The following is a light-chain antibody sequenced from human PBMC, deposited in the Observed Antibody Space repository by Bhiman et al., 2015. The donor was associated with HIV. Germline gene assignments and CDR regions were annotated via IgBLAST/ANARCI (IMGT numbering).Light chain of an antibody. J-gene: IGLJ2*01. V-gene: IGLV3-1*01. Sequence: SYELTQPPSVSVSPGQTANITCSGDKLGDKYACWYQQKPGQSPVLVIYQNTKRPSGIPERFSGSNSGKTATLTISGTQTMDEADYYCQAGDSTSVLFGGGTKLTVL. CDR1: KLGDKY. CDR3: QAGDSTSVL. CDR2: QNT.